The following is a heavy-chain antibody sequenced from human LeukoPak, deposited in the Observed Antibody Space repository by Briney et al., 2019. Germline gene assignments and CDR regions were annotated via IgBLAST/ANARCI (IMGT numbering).Heavy chain of an antibody. CDR1: GGSISSGGYS. D-gene: IGHD6-19*01. CDR3: ARHLYGSGLHRIDY. Sequence: SETLSLTCAVSGGSISSGGYSWSWIRQPPGKGLEWIGYIYHSGSTYYNPSLKSRVTISVDTSKNQFSLKLSSVTAADTAVYHCARHLYGSGLHRIDYWGQGTLVTVSS. J-gene: IGHJ4*02. CDR2: IYHSGST. V-gene: IGHV4-30-2*03.